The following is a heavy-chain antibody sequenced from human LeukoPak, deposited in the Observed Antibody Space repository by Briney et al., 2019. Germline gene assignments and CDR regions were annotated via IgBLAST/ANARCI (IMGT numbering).Heavy chain of an antibody. Sequence: GGSLRLSCAASGFTFSSYWMSWVRQAPGKRLEWMANIKHDGSEKYYVDSVKGRFTISRDNAKNSLYLQMNSLRAEDTAVYYCARDDFWSGYPAYYYYYMDVWGKGTTVTVSS. CDR3: ARDDFWSGYPAYYYYYMDV. CDR2: IKHDGSEK. CDR1: GFTFSSYW. J-gene: IGHJ6*03. D-gene: IGHD3-3*01. V-gene: IGHV3-7*01.